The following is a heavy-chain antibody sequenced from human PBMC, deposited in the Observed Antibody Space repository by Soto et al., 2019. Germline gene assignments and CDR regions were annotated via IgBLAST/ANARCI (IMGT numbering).Heavy chain of an antibody. J-gene: IGHJ4*01. V-gene: IGHV4-61*08. CDR1: GGSISSGGYY. Sequence: SETLSLTCTVSGGSISSGGYYWSWIQQPPGKGLEYIGYIYYSGSTNYNPSLSSRVTTSVDTSKNQFSLKLNSITAADTAVYYCARASTNTISYFAYWGQGILVTVSS. D-gene: IGHD5-12*01. CDR3: ARASTNTISYFAY. CDR2: IYYSGST.